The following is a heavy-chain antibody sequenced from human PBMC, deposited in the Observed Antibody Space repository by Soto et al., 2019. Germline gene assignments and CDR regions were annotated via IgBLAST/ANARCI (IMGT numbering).Heavy chain of an antibody. CDR3: ARDSLVSQYYYYGMDV. CDR1: GFKFSSSW. D-gene: IGHD1-20*01. J-gene: IGHJ6*02. CDR2: IELDGSEK. V-gene: IGHV3-7*01. Sequence: GGSLRLSCAGSGFKFSSSWINWVRQAPGKGLEWVANIELDGSEKYYVDSVKGRLAISRDNAKNLLYLQMNSLRAEDTAVYYCARDSLVSQYYYYGMDVWGQGTTVTVSS.